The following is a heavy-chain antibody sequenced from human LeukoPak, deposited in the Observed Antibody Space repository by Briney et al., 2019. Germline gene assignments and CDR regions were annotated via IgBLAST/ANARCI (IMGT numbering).Heavy chain of an antibody. CDR1: GFTFSNAW. CDR3: TAYYYYYYGMDV. V-gene: IGHV3-15*01. Sequence: GGSLRLSCAASGFTFSNAWMSWVRQAPGKGLEWVGRIKSKTDGGTTDYAAPVKGRFTISRDDSKNTLYLQMNSLKTEDTAVYYCTAYYYYYYGMDVWGQGTTVTVSS. J-gene: IGHJ6*02. CDR2: IKSKTDGGTT.